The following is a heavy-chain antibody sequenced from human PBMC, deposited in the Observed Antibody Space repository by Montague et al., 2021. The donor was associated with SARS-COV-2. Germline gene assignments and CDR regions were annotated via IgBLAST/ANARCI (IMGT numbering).Heavy chain of an antibody. CDR3: ARVGGNYYRYFNY. J-gene: IGHJ4*02. Sequence: SETLSLTCAVYGGSFSGYYWSWIRQPPGKGLEWIGRIYTSGGTNYNPSLKSRVTMSVDPSKNQFSLTMSSVTAADTAVYYCARVGGNYYRYFNYWGQGSLVTVSS. V-gene: IGHV4-59*10. CDR2: IYTSGGT. CDR1: GGSFSGYY. D-gene: IGHD1-26*01.